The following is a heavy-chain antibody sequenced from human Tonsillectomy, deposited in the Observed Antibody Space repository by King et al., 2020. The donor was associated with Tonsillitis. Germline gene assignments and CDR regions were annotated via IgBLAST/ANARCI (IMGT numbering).Heavy chain of an antibody. CDR3: ARGLGEAYGDYAGADLDY. V-gene: IGHV5-51*01. CDR1: GYSFTSYW. D-gene: IGHD4-17*01. Sequence: VQLVQSGAEVKKPGESLKISCKGSGYSFTSYWIGWVRQMPGKGLEWMGIIYPGDSDTRYSPSFQGQVTISTDKSISTAYLQWSSLKASDTAMYYCARGLGEAYGDYAGADLDYWGQGTLVTVSS. CDR2: IYPGDSDT. J-gene: IGHJ4*02.